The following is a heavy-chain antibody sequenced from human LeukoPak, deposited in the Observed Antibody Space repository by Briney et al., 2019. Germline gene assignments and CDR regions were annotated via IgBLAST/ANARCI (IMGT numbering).Heavy chain of an antibody. V-gene: IGHV4-59*12. CDR1: GVSINNYY. CDR3: ARGDYFDE. Sequence: SETLSLTCTVSGVSINNYYWSWIRQPPGKGLEWIGYLYYSGRTNYNPSLKSRVTMSVDTSKKQFSLNLSSVTAADTAVYFCARGDYFDEWGQGTPVTVSS. J-gene: IGHJ4*02. CDR2: LYYSGRT.